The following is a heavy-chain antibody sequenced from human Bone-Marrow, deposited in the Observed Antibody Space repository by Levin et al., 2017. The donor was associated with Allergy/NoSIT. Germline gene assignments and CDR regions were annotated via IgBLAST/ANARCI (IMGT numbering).Heavy chain of an antibody. J-gene: IGHJ3*02. CDR2: INSDGSST. Sequence: ASVKVSCAASGFTFSTYWMHWVRQAPGKGLVWVSRINSDGSSTSYVDSVKGRFTISRDNAKNTLYLQMNSLRAEDTAVYYCARSVVNAFDIWGQGTMVTVSS. D-gene: IGHD2-15*01. V-gene: IGHV3-74*01. CDR1: GFTFSTYW. CDR3: ARSVVNAFDI.